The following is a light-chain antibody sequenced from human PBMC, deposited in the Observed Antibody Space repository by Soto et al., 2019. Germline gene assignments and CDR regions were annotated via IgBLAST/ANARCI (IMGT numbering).Light chain of an antibody. CDR1: GSNVGASYD. V-gene: IGLV1-40*01. CDR2: KNN. Sequence: QSVLTQPPSVSGAPGQTITMSCTGSGSNVGASYDVHWYQVLPGAGPRLLIYKNNNRPSGVPDRFSGSKSGTSASLAITGLRAEDEADYYCQSYDSSLSGSNWVFGGGTKVTVL. J-gene: IGLJ3*02. CDR3: QSYDSSLSGSNWV.